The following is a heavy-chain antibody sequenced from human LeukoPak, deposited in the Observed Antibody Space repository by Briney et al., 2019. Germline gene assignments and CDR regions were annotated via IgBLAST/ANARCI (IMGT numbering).Heavy chain of an antibody. Sequence: ASVKVSCKASGYTFTSYAMHWVRQAPGQRLEWMGWINAGNGNTKYSQKFQGRVTITRDTSASTAYMELSSLRSEDTAVYYCASPRYCSGGSCYSSYYYYYGMDVWGQGTTVTVSS. CDR1: GYTFTSYA. CDR2: INAGNGNT. CDR3: ASPRYCSGGSCYSSYYYYYGMDV. D-gene: IGHD2-15*01. V-gene: IGHV1-3*01. J-gene: IGHJ6*02.